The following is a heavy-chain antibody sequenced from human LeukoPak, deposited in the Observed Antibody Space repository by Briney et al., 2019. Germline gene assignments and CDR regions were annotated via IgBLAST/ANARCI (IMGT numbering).Heavy chain of an antibody. CDR1: GYTFTDYY. CDR3: STEDKYCTSTTCGDS. J-gene: IGHJ5*02. CDR2: IIPHSGGT. Sequence: ASVKVSCKASGYTFTDYYMHWVRQAPGQGLEWIGYIIPHSGGTTYAQKFQGRVTMTRDTSSSAVYMDLSSLRSDDTAVYYCSTEDKYCTSTTCGDSWGQGVLVTVSS. V-gene: IGHV1-2*02. D-gene: IGHD2-2*01.